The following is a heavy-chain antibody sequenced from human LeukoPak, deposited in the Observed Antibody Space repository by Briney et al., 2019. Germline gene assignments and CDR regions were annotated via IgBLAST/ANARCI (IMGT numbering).Heavy chain of an antibody. V-gene: IGHV3-48*01. J-gene: IGHJ4*02. CDR3: ARARGYSYGYSDY. CDR2: MSSSSSNI. D-gene: IGHD5-18*01. Sequence: PGGSLRLSCAASGFTFSSYGMNWVSQAPGKGLEWVSYMSSSSSNIYYADSVKGRFTISRDNAKNSLYLQMSSLRAEDTAVYYCARARGYSYGYSDYWGQGTLVTVSS. CDR1: GFTFSSYG.